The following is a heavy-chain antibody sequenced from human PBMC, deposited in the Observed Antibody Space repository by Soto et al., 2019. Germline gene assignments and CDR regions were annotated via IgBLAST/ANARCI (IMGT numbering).Heavy chain of an antibody. Sequence: PGGSLRLSCAASGFTFSSYSIHWVRQAPGKGLEWVSAITRNNDIYYADSVKGRFTISRDNAQNSVSLQMDSLRAEDTAVYYCAREDTAWPLAYGLDVWGQGTTVTVSS. J-gene: IGHJ6*02. V-gene: IGHV3-21*01. CDR3: AREDTAWPLAYGLDV. CDR2: ITRNNDI. CDR1: GFTFSSYS. D-gene: IGHD2-21*02.